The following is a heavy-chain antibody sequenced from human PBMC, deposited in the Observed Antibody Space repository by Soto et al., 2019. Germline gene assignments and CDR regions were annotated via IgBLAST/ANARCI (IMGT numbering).Heavy chain of an antibody. CDR3: LYRAERPRGGYYFDY. V-gene: IGHV2-5*02. CDR2: IYWDDDK. CDR1: GFSLTTSGVG. D-gene: IGHD5-12*01. Sequence: QITLKESGPTLVKPTQTLTLTCTFSGFSLTTSGVGVGWIRQPPGKALEWLALIYWDDDKRYSPSLKSRLTITRDASKNQVVLTMTNMDPVDTATYYCLYRAERPRGGYYFDYWGQGTLVTVSS. J-gene: IGHJ4*02.